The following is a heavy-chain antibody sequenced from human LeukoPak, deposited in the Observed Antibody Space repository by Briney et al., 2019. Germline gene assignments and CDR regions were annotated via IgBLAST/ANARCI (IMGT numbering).Heavy chain of an antibody. CDR1: GFTFSSYA. D-gene: IGHD4-11*01. CDR3: ARDTFTVTYYYYYMDV. Sequence: PGRSLRLSCAASGFTFSSYAMHWVRQAPGKGLEWVAVISYDGSNKYYADSVKGRFTISRDNSKNTLYLQMNSLRAEDTAVYYCARDTFTVTYYYYYMDVWGKGTTVTVSS. V-gene: IGHV3-30*01. CDR2: ISYDGSNK. J-gene: IGHJ6*03.